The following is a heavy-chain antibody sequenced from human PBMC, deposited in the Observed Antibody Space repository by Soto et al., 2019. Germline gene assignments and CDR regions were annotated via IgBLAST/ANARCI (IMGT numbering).Heavy chain of an antibody. J-gene: IGHJ4*02. D-gene: IGHD6-19*01. CDR1: GFTFSNNW. CDR2: INSDGSST. Sequence: SLRLSCAASGFTFSNNWMHWVRQAPGKGPVWVSRINSDGSSTYYADSVKGRFTISRDNAKNTLYLQMNSLRADDTAVYYCASGGIAVYWGQGTLVTVSS. V-gene: IGHV3-74*01. CDR3: ASGGIAVY.